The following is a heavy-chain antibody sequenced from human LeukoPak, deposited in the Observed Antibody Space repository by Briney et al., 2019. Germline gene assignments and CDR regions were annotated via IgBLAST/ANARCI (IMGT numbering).Heavy chain of an antibody. CDR3: PGDPRGIALAGTFDQ. CDR2: IWYDGRKK. D-gene: IGHD6-19*01. CDR1: GFTFSSYG. J-gene: IGHJ4*02. Sequence: GWSLRLSCETSGFTFSSYGIHWVRQAPGKGLEWVTAIWYDGRKKYYADSVKGRFTISRDNSKSTLYLLINSLRAVDTAAVFSPGDPRGIALAGTFDQWGQGTLVTVSS. V-gene: IGHV3-33*01.